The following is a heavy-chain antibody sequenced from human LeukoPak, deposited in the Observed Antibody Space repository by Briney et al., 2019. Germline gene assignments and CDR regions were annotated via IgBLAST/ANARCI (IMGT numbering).Heavy chain of an antibody. Sequence: PGRSLRLSCAASGFTFSSYAMHWVRQAPGKGLEWVAVISYDGSNKYYADSVKGQFTISRDNSKNTLYLQMNSLRAEDTAVYYCAKAAHYDFWSGYDYWGQGTVVTVSP. CDR1: GFTFSSYA. J-gene: IGHJ4*02. D-gene: IGHD3-3*01. CDR2: ISYDGSNK. CDR3: AKAAHYDFWSGYDY. V-gene: IGHV3-30-3*01.